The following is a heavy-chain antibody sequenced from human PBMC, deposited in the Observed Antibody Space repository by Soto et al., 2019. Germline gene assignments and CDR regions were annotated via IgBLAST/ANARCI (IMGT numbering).Heavy chain of an antibody. CDR2: ISAYNGNT. Sequence: ASVKVSCKASGYTFTGYYMHWVRQAPGQGLEWMGWISAYNGNTNYAQKLQGRVTMTTDTSTSTAYMELRSLRSDDTAVYYCARDNLAGGDYNPWGQGTLVTVSS. CDR3: ARDNLAGGDYNP. V-gene: IGHV1-18*04. D-gene: IGHD4-17*01. CDR1: GYTFTGYY. J-gene: IGHJ5*02.